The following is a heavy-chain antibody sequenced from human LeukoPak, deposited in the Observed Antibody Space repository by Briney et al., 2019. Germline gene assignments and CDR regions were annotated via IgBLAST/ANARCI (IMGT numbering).Heavy chain of an antibody. CDR3: ARDFPGGLVISSHYYMWDV. CDR2: ISAYNGNT. J-gene: IGHJ6*04. V-gene: IGHV1-18*01. CDR1: GYTFTSYG. D-gene: IGHD3/OR15-3a*01. Sequence: ASVKVSCKASGYTFTSYGISWVRQAPGQGLEWMGWISAYNGNTNYAQKLQGRVTMTTDTSTSTAYMELRSLRSDDTAVYYCARDFPGGLVISSHYYMWDVWGKGTTVTISS.